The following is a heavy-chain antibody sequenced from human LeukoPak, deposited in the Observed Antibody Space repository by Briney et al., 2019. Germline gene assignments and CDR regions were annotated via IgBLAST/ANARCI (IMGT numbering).Heavy chain of an antibody. CDR3: ARQQLVLSYDAFDI. D-gene: IGHD6-13*01. CDR2: IYTCGST. J-gene: IGHJ3*02. Sequence: PGGSLRLSCAASGFTVSSNYMSWVRQAPGKGLEWVSVIYTCGSTYYADSVKGRFTISRDNSKNTLYLQMDGLRAEDTAVYYCARQQLVLSYDAFDIWGQGTMVTVSS. CDR1: GFTVSSNY. V-gene: IGHV3-66*03.